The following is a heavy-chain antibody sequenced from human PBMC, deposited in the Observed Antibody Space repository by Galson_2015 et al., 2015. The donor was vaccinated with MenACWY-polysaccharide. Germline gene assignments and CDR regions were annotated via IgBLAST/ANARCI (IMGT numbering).Heavy chain of an antibody. D-gene: IGHD5-24*01. Sequence: SDTRYSPSFQGQVTISADKSISTAYLQWSSLKASDTAMYYCASSQGGYNFGRYYYYGMDVWGQGTTVTVSS. CDR3: ASSQGGYNFGRYYYYGMDV. V-gene: IGHV5-51*01. J-gene: IGHJ6*02. CDR2: SDT.